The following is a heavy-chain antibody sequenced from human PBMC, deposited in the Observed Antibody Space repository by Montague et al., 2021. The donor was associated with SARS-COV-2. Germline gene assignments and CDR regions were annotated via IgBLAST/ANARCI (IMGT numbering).Heavy chain of an antibody. J-gene: IGHJ5*02. CDR3: PLHMIVVVSEIQFDP. Sequence: SLRLSCAASGFTLSSSWMHWVCQAPEKGLEWVADIKCDGSEKYYVDSVEGRLTISRDNAKNSLYLQVNSLRAEDMTVYYCPLHMIVVVSEIQFDPWGQGTLVTVSS. CDR2: IKCDGSEK. V-gene: IGHV3-52*01. D-gene: IGHD3-22*01. CDR1: GFTLSSSW.